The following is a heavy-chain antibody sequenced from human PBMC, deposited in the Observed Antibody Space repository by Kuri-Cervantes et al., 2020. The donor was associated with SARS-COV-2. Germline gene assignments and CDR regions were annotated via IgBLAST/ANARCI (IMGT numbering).Heavy chain of an antibody. J-gene: IGHJ4*02. CDR3: ARANYDILTGYYFEFDY. D-gene: IGHD3-9*01. V-gene: IGHV4-34*12. Sequence: SETLSLTCYVYAGTFSAYCWSWIRQPPGKGLEWIGEIIHGGSTNYNPSLKSRVTISLDTSKKQFSLKLPSVTAADTAVYYCARANYDILTGYYFEFDYWGQGTLVTVSS. CDR1: AGTFSAYC. CDR2: IIHGGST.